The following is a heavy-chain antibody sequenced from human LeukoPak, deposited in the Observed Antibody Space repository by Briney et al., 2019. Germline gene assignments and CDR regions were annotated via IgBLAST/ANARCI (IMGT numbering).Heavy chain of an antibody. D-gene: IGHD2-15*01. V-gene: IGHV1-2*02. CDR1: GYTFTGYC. CDR2: INPNSGGT. J-gene: IGHJ4*02. Sequence: ASVKVSCKASGYTFTGYCMHWVRQAPGQGLEWMGWINPNSGGTNYAQKFQGRVTMTRDTSISTAYMELSRLRSDDTAVYYCARAPRYCSGGSCYYFDYWGQGTLVTVSS. CDR3: ARAPRYCSGGSCYYFDY.